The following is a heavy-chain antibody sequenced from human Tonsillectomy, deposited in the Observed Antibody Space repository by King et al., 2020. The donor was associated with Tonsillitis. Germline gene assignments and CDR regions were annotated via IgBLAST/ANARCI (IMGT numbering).Heavy chain of an antibody. Sequence: LQLQEWGPGLEKPSETMSLTCTVSGGSISSRSSSGGWIRQPPGKGMEWIGSIFDSGTTYYNPSLKSRVTISVDTSKNQFSLKLSSVTAADTAVYCCARPAYATCYYYGVFASWGQGPLFTVSS. CDR1: GGSISSRSSS. CDR2: IFDSGTT. D-gene: IGHD3-22*01. V-gene: IGHV4-39*01. J-gene: IGHJ4*02. CDR3: ARPAYATCYYYGVFAS.